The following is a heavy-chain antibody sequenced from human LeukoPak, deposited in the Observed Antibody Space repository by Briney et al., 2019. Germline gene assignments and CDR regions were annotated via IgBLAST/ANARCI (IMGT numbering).Heavy chain of an antibody. V-gene: IGHV3-21*04. Sequence: GGSLRLSCAASRFTFSSYSMNWVRQAPGKGLEWVSSISSSGSYIYYADSVKGRFTISRDNAKNSLYLQMNSLRAEDTAIYYCARGAWYNSAYTALHYFDYWGQGTLVTVSS. J-gene: IGHJ4*02. CDR2: ISSSGSYI. CDR3: ARGAWYNSAYTALHYFDY. CDR1: RFTFSSYS. D-gene: IGHD6-19*01.